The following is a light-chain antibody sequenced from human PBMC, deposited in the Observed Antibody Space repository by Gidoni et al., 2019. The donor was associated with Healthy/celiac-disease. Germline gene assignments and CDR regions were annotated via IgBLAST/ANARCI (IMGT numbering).Light chain of an antibody. CDR2: AAA. Sequence: DIPMTQSPSSLSASVVDRVTIPCRASQSSSSYLNWYQQQPGNAPKLLIYAAASLKSEVPPRFSGSGSGTDFTLIISSLQPEDFVTYYCQQSYSTPPRTFGQGTQVEIK. CDR3: QQSYSTPPRT. V-gene: IGKV1-39*01. CDR1: QSSSSY. J-gene: IGKJ1*01.